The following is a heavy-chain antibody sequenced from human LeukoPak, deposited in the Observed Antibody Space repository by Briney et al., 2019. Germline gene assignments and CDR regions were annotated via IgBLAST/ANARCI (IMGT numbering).Heavy chain of an antibody. CDR3: ARCAASCYANAFDV. J-gene: IGHJ3*01. D-gene: IGHD2-2*01. Sequence: GGSLRLSCAASGFTFNNNAMSWVRQPPGKGLEWVSAINGGGDATEYADSVKGRFTISRDNSKNTLYLQMNSLRPEDTAVYYCARCAASCYANAFDVWGQGTLLTVSS. CDR1: GFTFNNNA. V-gene: IGHV3-23*01. CDR2: INGGGDAT.